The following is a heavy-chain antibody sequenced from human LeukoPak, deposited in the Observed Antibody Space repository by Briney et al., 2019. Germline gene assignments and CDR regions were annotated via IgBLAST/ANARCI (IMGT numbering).Heavy chain of an antibody. CDR3: ARGEEYSSSWYGSPRGGHWFDP. CDR1: GGSISSGDYY. Sequence: SETLSLTCTVSGGSISSGDYYWGWIRQPPGKGLEWIGYIYYSGSTNYNPSLKSRVTISVDTSKNQFSLKLSSVTAADTAVYYCARGEEYSSSWYGSPRGGHWFDPWGQGTLVTVSS. CDR2: IYYSGST. J-gene: IGHJ5*02. V-gene: IGHV4-61*08. D-gene: IGHD6-13*01.